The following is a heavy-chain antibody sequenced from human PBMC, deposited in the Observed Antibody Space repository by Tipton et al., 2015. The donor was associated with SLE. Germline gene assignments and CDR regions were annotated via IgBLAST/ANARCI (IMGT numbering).Heavy chain of an antibody. CDR2: IDHSGST. D-gene: IGHD1-26*01. V-gene: IGHV4-4*02. CDR1: GGSISSSNW. CDR3: TRGVGARGSNLDY. J-gene: IGHJ4*02. Sequence: TLSLTCDVSGGSISSSNWWSWVRQPPGKGLEWIGSIDHSGSTYFNPSLKSRVTISADTSKNQFSLKLSSVTAADTAVYYCTRGVGARGSNLDYWGQGSLVTVSS.